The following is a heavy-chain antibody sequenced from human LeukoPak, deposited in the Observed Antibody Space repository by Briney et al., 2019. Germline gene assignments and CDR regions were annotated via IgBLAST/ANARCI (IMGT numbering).Heavy chain of an antibody. D-gene: IGHD1-1*01. CDR2: ISSSSSYI. CDR3: ARDSGYNWNDPPDY. V-gene: IGHV3-21*01. Sequence: AGGSLRLSCAASGFTFSSYSMNWVRQAPGKGLEWVSSISSSSSYIYYADSVKGRFAISRDNAKNSLYLQMNSPRAEDTAVYYCARDSGYNWNDPPDYWGQGTLVTVSS. J-gene: IGHJ4*02. CDR1: GFTFSSYS.